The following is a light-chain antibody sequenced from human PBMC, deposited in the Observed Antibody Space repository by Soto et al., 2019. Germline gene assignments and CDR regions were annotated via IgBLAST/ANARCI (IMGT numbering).Light chain of an antibody. CDR2: AAS. J-gene: IGKJ2*01. CDR1: QSIRSY. Sequence: DIQMTQSPSSLSASVGDRVTITCRASQSIRSYLNWYQQKPGKAPKLLIYAASSLHSGVPSRFSGSGSGTDFTLTISSLQPEDFATYYCQQSSSTPPTFGQGTKLEIK. V-gene: IGKV1-39*01. CDR3: QQSSSTPPT.